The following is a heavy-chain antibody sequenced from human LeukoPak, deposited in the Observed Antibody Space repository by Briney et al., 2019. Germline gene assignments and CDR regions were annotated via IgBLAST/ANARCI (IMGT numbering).Heavy chain of an antibody. V-gene: IGHV3-15*01. CDR2: IKSKTDGGTA. J-gene: IGHJ4*02. CDR3: ITYRCNSGRCFRDY. CDR1: GFTFSNAW. D-gene: IGHD2-15*01. Sequence: GGSLRLSCAASGFTFSNAWMSWVRQAPGKGLEWVGRIKSKTDGGTADYAAPIKGRFTMSRDDSKNTLYLQLNSLKSEDTAVYYCITYRCNSGRCFRDYWGQGTLVIVPS.